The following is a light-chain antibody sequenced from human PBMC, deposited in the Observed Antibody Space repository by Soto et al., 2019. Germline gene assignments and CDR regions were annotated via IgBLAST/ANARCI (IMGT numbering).Light chain of an antibody. CDR3: SSYTTSSTLLYV. CDR1: RSDVGGYNS. CDR2: EVS. V-gene: IGLV2-14*01. Sequence: QSALTQPASVSGSPGQSITISCTGTRSDVGGYNSVSWYQQPPGKAPKLLIYEVSNRPSGVSNRFSGSKSGNTASLTISGLQAEDEADYYCSSYTTSSTLLYVFGTGTKVTVL. J-gene: IGLJ1*01.